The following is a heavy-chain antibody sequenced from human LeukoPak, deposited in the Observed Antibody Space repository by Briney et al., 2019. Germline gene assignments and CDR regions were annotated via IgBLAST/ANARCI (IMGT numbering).Heavy chain of an antibody. V-gene: IGHV3-23*01. Sequence: GGSLRLSCAASGFTFRSYAMTWVRQAPGKGLEWVSGLSGSGVSTYYADSVKGRFTISRDNSKNTLYLQTNSLRAEDTAVYYCAKVEQWQYFDYWGQGTLVTVSS. CDR1: GFTFRSYA. CDR3: AKVEQWQYFDY. D-gene: IGHD6-19*01. CDR2: LSGSGVST. J-gene: IGHJ4*02.